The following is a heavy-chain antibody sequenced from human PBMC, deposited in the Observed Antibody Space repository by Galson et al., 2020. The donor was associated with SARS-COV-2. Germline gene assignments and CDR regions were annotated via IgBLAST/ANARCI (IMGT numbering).Heavy chain of an antibody. D-gene: IGHD4-4*01. CDR3: ARQVRDDYITSPAVDY. J-gene: IGHJ4*02. V-gene: IGHV4-59*08. Sequence: SQTLSLTCTVSGGSISSYYWSWIRQPPGKGLEWIGYIYYSGSTNYNPSLKSRVTISVDTSKNQFSLKLSPVTAADTAVYYCARQVRDDYITSPAVDYWCQGTLVTVSS. CDR1: GGSISSYY. CDR2: IYYSGST.